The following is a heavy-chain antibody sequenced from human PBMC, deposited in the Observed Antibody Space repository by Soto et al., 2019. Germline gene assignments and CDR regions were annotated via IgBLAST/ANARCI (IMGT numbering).Heavy chain of an antibody. Sequence: QVQLVQSGAEVKKPGASVKVSCKASGYTFTSYDINWVRQATGQGLEWMGWMNPNSGNTGYAQKFQGRVTMPRRTSTSPAYMERGSLTSEDTAVYSWATCTGGASCYDYSFEYWGQGTLVTVSP. J-gene: IGHJ4*02. D-gene: IGHD2-15*01. CDR3: ATCTGGASCYDYSFEY. CDR1: GYTFTSYD. V-gene: IGHV1-8*01. CDR2: MNPNSGNT.